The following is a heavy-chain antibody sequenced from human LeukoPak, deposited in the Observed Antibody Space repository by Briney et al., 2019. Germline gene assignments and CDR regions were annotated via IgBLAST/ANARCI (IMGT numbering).Heavy chain of an antibody. CDR3: ARDRDVRSTSGWFDP. CDR1: GYTFTSYY. D-gene: IGHD2-2*01. J-gene: IGHJ5*02. Sequence: ASVTVSFKASGYTFTSYYMHWVRQAPGQGLEWMGIINPSGGSTSYAQKFQGRVTMTRDTSTSTVYMELSSLRSEDTAVYYCARDRDVRSTSGWFDPWGQGTLVTVSS. V-gene: IGHV1-46*01. CDR2: INPSGGST.